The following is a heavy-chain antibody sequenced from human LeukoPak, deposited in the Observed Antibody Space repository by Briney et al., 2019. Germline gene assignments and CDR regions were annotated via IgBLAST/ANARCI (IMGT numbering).Heavy chain of an antibody. J-gene: IGHJ4*02. D-gene: IGHD3-3*01. Sequence: SETLSLTCSVSGASITSASNYWSWIRQPAGEGLEWIGRIYDGGTTDSNPSLGGRVTMSLDTSDNEFSLRLRYLTAADTAVYYCARNGAVTSFDYWGQGILVTVS. CDR1: GASITSASNY. V-gene: IGHV4-61*02. CDR3: ARNGAVTSFDY. CDR2: IYDGGTT.